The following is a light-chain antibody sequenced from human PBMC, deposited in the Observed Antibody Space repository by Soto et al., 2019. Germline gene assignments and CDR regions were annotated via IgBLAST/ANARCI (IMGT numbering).Light chain of an antibody. CDR3: QQYNDWPLT. CDR2: GAF. Sequence: EIVMTQSPATLSVSPGERATLSCRASQSVSDNVAWYQQKPGQAPRLLIYGAFTRATGIPARFSGSGSGTEFSLTISSLQSEDFAVYYCQQYNDWPLTFGGGTKVEIK. CDR1: QSVSDN. V-gene: IGKV3D-15*01. J-gene: IGKJ4*01.